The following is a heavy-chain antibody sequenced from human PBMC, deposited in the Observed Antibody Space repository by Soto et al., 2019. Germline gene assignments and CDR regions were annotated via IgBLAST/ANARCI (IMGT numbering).Heavy chain of an antibody. V-gene: IGHV4-34*01. J-gene: IGHJ4*02. Sequence: SETLSLTCAVYGGSFSGYYWSWIRQPPGKGLEWIGEINHSGSTNYNPSLKSRVTISVDTSKNQFSLKLSSVTAADTAVYYCARVHSSSKTPIRCYFDYWGQGTLGTVSS. CDR3: ARVHSSSKTPIRCYFDY. CDR1: GGSFSGYY. CDR2: INHSGST. D-gene: IGHD6-13*01.